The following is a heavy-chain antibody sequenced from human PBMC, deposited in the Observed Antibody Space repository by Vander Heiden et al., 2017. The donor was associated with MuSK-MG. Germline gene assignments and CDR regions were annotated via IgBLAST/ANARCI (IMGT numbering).Heavy chain of an antibody. V-gene: IGHV3-9*01. Sequence: EVQLVESGGGLVQPGRSLRLSCAASGFTFADYSMHWVRQAPGKGLEWVSGISWNSDTIDYAASVKGRFTISRDNAKKSLNLQMNGLRTEDTALYYCARGNWGSPFDIWGQGTVVSVSS. D-gene: IGHD7-27*01. CDR3: ARGNWGSPFDI. CDR1: GFTFADYS. J-gene: IGHJ3*02. CDR2: ISWNSDTI.